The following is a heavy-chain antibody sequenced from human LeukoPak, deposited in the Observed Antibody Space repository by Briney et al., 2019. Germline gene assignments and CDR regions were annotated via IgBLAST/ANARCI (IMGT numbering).Heavy chain of an antibody. V-gene: IGHV5-51*01. CDR3: ARRYGCSSTSCYTSALDY. CDR1: GYSFTSYW. CDR2: IYPGDSDT. J-gene: IGHJ4*02. Sequence: GESLMISCKGSGYSFTSYWIGWVRQMPGKGLEWMGIIYPGDSDTRYSPSFQGQVTISADKSISTAYLQWSSLKASDTAMYYCARRYGCSSTSCYTSALDYWGQGTLVTVSS. D-gene: IGHD2-2*02.